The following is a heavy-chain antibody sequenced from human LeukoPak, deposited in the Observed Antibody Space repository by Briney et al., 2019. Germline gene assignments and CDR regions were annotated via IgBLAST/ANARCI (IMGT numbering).Heavy chain of an antibody. CDR2: IYYSGST. V-gene: IGHV4-39*01. J-gene: IGHJ4*02. CDR3: ARGSVLRHFNY. Sequence: SETLSLTCNVSGGTISSNSYYWGRLRQPPGKGLEWIGSIYYSGSTYYNPSLKSRVTISVDTSKNQFSLKLSSVTAADTAVYYCARGSVLRHFNYWGQGTLVTVSS. CDR1: GGTISSNSYY. D-gene: IGHD3-3*01.